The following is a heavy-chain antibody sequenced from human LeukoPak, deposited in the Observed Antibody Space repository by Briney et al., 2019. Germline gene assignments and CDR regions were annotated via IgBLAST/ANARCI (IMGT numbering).Heavy chain of an antibody. CDR2: IYYSGST. CDR3: ARAVDGYSSGWYQDY. J-gene: IGHJ4*02. CDR1: GGSISSYY. D-gene: IGHD6-19*01. Sequence: SETLSLTCTVSGGSISSYYWSWIRQPPGRGLEWIGYIYYSGSTNYNPSLKSRVTISVDTSKNQFSLKLSSVIAADTAVYYCARAVDGYSSGWYQDYWGQGTLVTVSS. V-gene: IGHV4-59*01.